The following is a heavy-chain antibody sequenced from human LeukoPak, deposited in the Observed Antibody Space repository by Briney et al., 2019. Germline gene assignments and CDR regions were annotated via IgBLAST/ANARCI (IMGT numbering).Heavy chain of an antibody. CDR1: GGTFSSYA. V-gene: IGHV1-69*13. CDR2: IIPIFGTA. J-gene: IGHJ4*02. D-gene: IGHD5-24*01. Sequence: SVKVSCKASGGTFSSYAISWVRQAPGQGLEWMGGIIPIFGTANYAQKFQGRVTITADESTSTAYMELSSLRSEDTAVYYCASDRDGYNYYFDYWGQGTLVTVSS. CDR3: ASDRDGYNYYFDY.